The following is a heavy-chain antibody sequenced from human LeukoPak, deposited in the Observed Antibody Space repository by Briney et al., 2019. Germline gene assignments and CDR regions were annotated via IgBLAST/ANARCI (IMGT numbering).Heavy chain of an antibody. Sequence: GGSLRLSCAASGFTFSSYAMSWVRQAPGKGLEWVSYISSSSSTIYYADSVKDRFTISRDNAKNSLYLQMNSLRAEDTAVYYRARDPIVGDPLWFGDLTPYWGQGTLVTVSS. CDR3: ARDPIVGDPLWFGDLTPY. CDR1: GFTFSSYA. J-gene: IGHJ4*02. V-gene: IGHV3-48*04. CDR2: ISSSSSTI. D-gene: IGHD3-10*01.